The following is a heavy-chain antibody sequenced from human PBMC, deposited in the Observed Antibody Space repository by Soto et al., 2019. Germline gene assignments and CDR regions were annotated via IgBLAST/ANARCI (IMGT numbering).Heavy chain of an antibody. Sequence: PSETLSLTCSVSNGSVSSPLSYWGWIRQPPGKRPQWIGVIYFSGITSYNPSLKSRVTISVDTSNNQFSLQLTSVTATDTAVYYCARDKITGLFDYWGQGTLVTAS. V-gene: IGHV4-39*02. J-gene: IGHJ4*02. CDR1: NGSVSSPLSY. CDR2: IYFSGIT. D-gene: IGHD1-1*01. CDR3: ARDKITGLFDY.